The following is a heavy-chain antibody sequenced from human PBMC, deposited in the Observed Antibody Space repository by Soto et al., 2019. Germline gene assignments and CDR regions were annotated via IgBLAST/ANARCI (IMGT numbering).Heavy chain of an antibody. D-gene: IGHD3-10*01. J-gene: IGHJ4*02. CDR3: ARYGSGSYYFDY. V-gene: IGHV2-5*02. Sequence: QITLKESGPTLVKPTQTLTLTCTFSGFSLRTSGVGVGWIRQPPGKALEWLALIYWDDDKRYSPSLKSRLTIXKDXSKNQVVLTLTNMDHVDTATYYCARYGSGSYYFDYWGQGTLLTVSS. CDR2: IYWDDDK. CDR1: GFSLRTSGVG.